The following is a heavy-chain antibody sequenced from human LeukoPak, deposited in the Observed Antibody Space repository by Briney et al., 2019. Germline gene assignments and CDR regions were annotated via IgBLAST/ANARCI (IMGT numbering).Heavy chain of an antibody. D-gene: IGHD3-3*01. J-gene: IGHJ6*02. V-gene: IGHV4-31*03. CDR1: GGSISSGGYY. CDR3: ARVLSAHGGMDV. Sequence: PSETLSLTCTVSGGSISSGGYYWSWIRQHPGKGLEWIGYIYYSGSTYYNPSLKSRVTISVDTSKNQFPLKLSSVTAADTAVYYCARVLSAHGGMDVWGQGTTVTVSS. CDR2: IYYSGST.